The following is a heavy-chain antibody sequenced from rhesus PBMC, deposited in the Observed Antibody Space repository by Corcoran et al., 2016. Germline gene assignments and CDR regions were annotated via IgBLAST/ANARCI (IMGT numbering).Heavy chain of an antibody. Sequence: QVQLQESGPGLMKPSETLSLTCAVSGYSISSGYGWSWIRQPPGKGLEGIGYIGGSSGSTKYNPSLRSRFTISKDTAKNQFSLKLSSVTAADTAVYYCARDSRQRLVRTGLDSWGQGVVVTVSS. CDR2: IGGSSGST. J-gene: IGHJ6*01. CDR1: GYSISSGYG. CDR3: ARDSRQRLVRTGLDS. D-gene: IGHD6S26*01. V-gene: IGHV4-127*01.